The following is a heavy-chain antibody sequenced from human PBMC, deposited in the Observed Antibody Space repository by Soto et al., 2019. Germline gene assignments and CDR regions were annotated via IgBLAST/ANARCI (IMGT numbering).Heavy chain of an antibody. CDR2: VSAHYGNT. CDR1: GYNFTSYS. D-gene: IGHD2-15*01. V-gene: IGHV1-18*04. Sequence: QVQVVQSGGEVKKPGASVKVSCKPSGYNFTSYSISWVRQAPGQGLEWMGWVSAHYGNTKYAQKCEGRGSMTADTATNTAYMELRSLRSDDTSIYYCARGVGVPVMDYWGQGTLLTVSS. J-gene: IGHJ4*02. CDR3: ARGVGVPVMDY.